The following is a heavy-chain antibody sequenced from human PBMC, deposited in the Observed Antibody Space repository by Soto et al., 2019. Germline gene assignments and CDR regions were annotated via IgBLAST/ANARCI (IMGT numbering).Heavy chain of an antibody. V-gene: IGHV1-46*01. D-gene: IGHD1-26*01. Sequence: ASVKVSCKASGYTFTAYYMHWVRQAPGQGLEWMGWVNPGNGTTSFAQKFQGRVTMTRDTSTSTVHMELITLRSEDTAVYYCARSQVGRPLDVWGPGTTVTVSS. CDR1: GYTFTAYY. J-gene: IGHJ6*02. CDR2: VNPGNGTT. CDR3: ARSQVGRPLDV.